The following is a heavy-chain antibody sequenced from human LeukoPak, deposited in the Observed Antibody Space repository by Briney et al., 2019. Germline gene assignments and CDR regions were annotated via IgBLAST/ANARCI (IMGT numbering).Heavy chain of an antibody. CDR3: AKDQGGYSGYDLTFDY. Sequence: PGGSLRLSCAASGFTFSSYGMHWVRQAPGKGLEWVAFIRYDGSNKYYADSVKGRFTISRDNSKNTLYLQMNSLRAEDTAVYYCAKDQGGYSGYDLTFDYWGQGTLVTVSS. J-gene: IGHJ4*02. CDR1: GFTFSSYG. V-gene: IGHV3-30*02. CDR2: IRYDGSNK. D-gene: IGHD5-12*01.